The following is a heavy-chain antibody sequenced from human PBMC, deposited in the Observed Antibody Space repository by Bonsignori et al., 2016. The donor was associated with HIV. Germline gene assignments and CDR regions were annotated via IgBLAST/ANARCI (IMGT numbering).Heavy chain of an antibody. Sequence: WVRQAPGQGLEWMGWISAYNGNTNYAQKLQGRVTMTTDTSTSTAYMELRSLRSDDTAVYYCARDLYYYDSSGYKYFQHWGQGTLVTVSS. D-gene: IGHD3-22*01. V-gene: IGHV1-18*01. CDR2: ISAYNGNT. CDR3: ARDLYYYDSSGYKYFQH. J-gene: IGHJ1*01.